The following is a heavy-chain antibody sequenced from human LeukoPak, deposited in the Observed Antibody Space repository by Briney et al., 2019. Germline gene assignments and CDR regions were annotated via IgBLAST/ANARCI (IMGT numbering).Heavy chain of an antibody. V-gene: IGHV3-7*01. CDR2: IKQDGNEK. CDR1: GFTFSGYW. Sequence: GGSLRLSCAASGFTFSGYWMSWVRQTPEKGLEWVANIKQDGNEKYYVDSVKGRFTISRDNAKNSLYLQMNSLRADDTAVYYCARGGRGAPPGNWGQGTLVTVSS. CDR3: ARGGRGAPPGN. D-gene: IGHD1-14*01. J-gene: IGHJ4*02.